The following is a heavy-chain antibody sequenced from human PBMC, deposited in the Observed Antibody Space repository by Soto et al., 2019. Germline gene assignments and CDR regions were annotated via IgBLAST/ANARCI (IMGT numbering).Heavy chain of an antibody. J-gene: IGHJ4*02. CDR3: AREGDGYNLGPSVDFAY. Sequence: QVQLVQSGAEVKKPGASVKVSCKASGYTFTTYYMHWVRQAPGQGLEWMGVINPSGGSTSYAQKFPGRVTVTRDTSTSTLYMELSSLRSEDTAVYYCAREGDGYNLGPSVDFAYWGQGTLVTVSS. CDR2: INPSGGST. D-gene: IGHD5-12*01. CDR1: GYTFTTYY. V-gene: IGHV1-46*01.